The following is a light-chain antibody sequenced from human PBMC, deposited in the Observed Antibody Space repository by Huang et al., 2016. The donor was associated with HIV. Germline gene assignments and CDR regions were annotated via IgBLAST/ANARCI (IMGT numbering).Light chain of an antibody. V-gene: IGKV1-27*01. Sequence: DIQMTQSPSSLSASVGDRVTITCRASQGISNYLAWYQQKPGKVPKLLIDAASTLQSGLPSRFSGSCSGTEFTLTISSLQPEEFATYYCQKYNSAPWTFGQGTKVEIK. CDR2: AAS. CDR3: QKYNSAPWT. CDR1: QGISNY. J-gene: IGKJ1*01.